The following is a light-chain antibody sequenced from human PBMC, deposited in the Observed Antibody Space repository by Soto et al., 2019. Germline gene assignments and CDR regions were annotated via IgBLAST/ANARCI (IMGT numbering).Light chain of an antibody. CDR3: QQSYSAPTT. CDR1: QTISNY. Sequence: DIQMTQSPPSLSASVGDRVTITCRASQTISNYLNWYQQKSGQAPKLLFYTAASLQSGVPSRFSGSGSWTHFTLTITTLQPEDFATYYCQQSYSAPTTFGGGTKVDIK. CDR2: TAA. J-gene: IGKJ4*01. V-gene: IGKV1-39*01.